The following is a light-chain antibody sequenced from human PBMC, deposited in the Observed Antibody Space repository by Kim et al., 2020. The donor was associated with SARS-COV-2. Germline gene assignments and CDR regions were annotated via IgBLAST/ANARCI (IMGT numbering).Light chain of an antibody. J-gene: IGKJ1*01. V-gene: IGKV2-30*01. CDR2: KIS. CDR1: ESLGYSDENTY. Sequence: ASRTGKGSESLGYSDENTYWKWNQQRRGQDPRSVIYKISNRDSGGTERISGSGSGTDITLKNSRVEAEDVGVYYCVQDTHGPRKLGQGTKVDIK. CDR3: VQDTHGPRK.